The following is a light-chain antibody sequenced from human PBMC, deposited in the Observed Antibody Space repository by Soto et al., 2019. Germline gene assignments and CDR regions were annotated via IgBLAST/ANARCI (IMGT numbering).Light chain of an antibody. CDR2: DAS. CDR1: QSVKSY. J-gene: IGKJ1*01. Sequence: DIQMTQSPSTLSASVGDRVTITCRASQSVKSYLAWYQQKPGKAPNLLIYDASNLQSGVPSRFSGSGSGTEFTLTISSLQPEDFATYYCQQLKSFPWTFGQGTKVEIK. CDR3: QQLKSFPWT. V-gene: IGKV1-5*01.